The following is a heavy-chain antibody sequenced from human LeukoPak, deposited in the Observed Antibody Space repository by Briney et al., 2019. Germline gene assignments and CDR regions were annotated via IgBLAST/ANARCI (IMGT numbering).Heavy chain of an antibody. D-gene: IGHD6-19*01. V-gene: IGHV3-33*08. CDR1: GFTFSNYG. Sequence: PGGSLRLSCAASGFTFSNYGMHWVRQAPGKGLEWVAVIWYDGSNKYYADSVKGRFTISRDNSKNTLYLQMNSLRAEDTAVYYCAREGIAVAGTGYYFDYWGQGTLVTVSS. CDR3: AREGIAVAGTGYYFDY. J-gene: IGHJ4*02. CDR2: IWYDGSNK.